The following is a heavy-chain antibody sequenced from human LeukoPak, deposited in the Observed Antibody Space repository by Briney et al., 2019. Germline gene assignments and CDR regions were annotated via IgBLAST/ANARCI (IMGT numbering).Heavy chain of an antibody. V-gene: IGHV4-59*01. CDR1: GGSISSYY. D-gene: IGHD3-22*01. CDR3: ARALYHDSREFDP. Sequence: PSETLSLTCTVSGGSISSYYWSWIRQPPGKGLEWIGYIYYNGSTNYNPSLKSRVTISVDTSKNQFSPKLSSVTAADTAVYYCARALYHDSREFDPWGQGTLVTVSS. CDR2: IYYNGST. J-gene: IGHJ5*02.